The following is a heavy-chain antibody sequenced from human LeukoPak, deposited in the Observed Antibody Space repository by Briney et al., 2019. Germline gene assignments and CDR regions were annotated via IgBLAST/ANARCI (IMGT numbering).Heavy chain of an antibody. Sequence: PSKTLSLTCTVSGGSISSHYWSWIRQPPGKGLEWIGYIYYSGSTNYNPSLKSRVTISVDTSKNQFSLKLSSVTAADTAVYYCARAAVAAVSFDYWGQGTLVTVSS. CDR1: GGSISSHY. CDR2: IYYSGST. V-gene: IGHV4-59*11. J-gene: IGHJ4*02. D-gene: IGHD2-15*01. CDR3: ARAAVAAVSFDY.